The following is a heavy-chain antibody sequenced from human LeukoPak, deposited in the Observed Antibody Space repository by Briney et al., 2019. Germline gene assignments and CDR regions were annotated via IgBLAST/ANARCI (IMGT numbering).Heavy chain of an antibody. CDR1: GFTFSNHA. CDR2: ISGSGGST. Sequence: PGGSLRLSCAASGFTFSNHAMTWVRQAPGKGLEWVSLISGSGGSTYYADSVKGRFTISRYNAKNTVYLQMNSLRAEDTAVYYCARVLPAAGTLGYWGQGTLVTVSS. J-gene: IGHJ4*02. CDR3: ARVLPAAGTLGY. V-gene: IGHV3-23*01. D-gene: IGHD6-13*01.